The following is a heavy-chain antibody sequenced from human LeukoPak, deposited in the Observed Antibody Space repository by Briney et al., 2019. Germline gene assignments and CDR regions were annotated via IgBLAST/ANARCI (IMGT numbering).Heavy chain of an antibody. CDR3: ARGGPYSYGSQPHDY. Sequence: PSETLSLTCAVYGGSFSGYYWSWIRQPPGKGLEWIGEINHSGSTNYNPSLKSRVTISVDTSKNQFSLKLSSVTAADTAVYYCARGGPYSYGSQPHDYWGQGTLVTVPS. D-gene: IGHD5-18*01. J-gene: IGHJ4*02. CDR1: GGSFSGYY. CDR2: INHSGST. V-gene: IGHV4-34*01.